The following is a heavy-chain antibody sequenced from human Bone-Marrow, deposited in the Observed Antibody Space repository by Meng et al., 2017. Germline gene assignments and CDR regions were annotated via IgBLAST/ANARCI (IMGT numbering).Heavy chain of an antibody. D-gene: IGHD1-26*01. Sequence: SLKISCAASGFTFSSYSMNWVRQAPGKGLEWVSGITWNSGRIVYADSVKGRFTISRNNAKNSLYLQMNSLRTEDTAMYYCAKDRVKTSSGYYCFDLWGHGTLVTVSS. CDR2: ITWNSGRI. CDR1: GFTFSSYS. CDR3: AKDRVKTSSGYYCFDL. J-gene: IGHJ2*01. V-gene: IGHV3-9*01.